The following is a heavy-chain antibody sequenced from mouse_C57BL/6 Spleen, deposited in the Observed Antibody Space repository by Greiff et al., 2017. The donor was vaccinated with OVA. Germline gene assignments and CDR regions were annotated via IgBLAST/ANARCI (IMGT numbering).Heavy chain of an antibody. V-gene: IGHV1-15*01. D-gene: IGHD2-5*01. CDR3: TRRAYYSKGDAMDY. CDR2: IDPETGGT. J-gene: IGHJ4*01. Sequence: ESGAELVRPGASVTLSCKASGYTFTDYEMHWVKQTPVHGLEWIGAIDPETGGTSYNQKFKGKAILTADKSSSTAYMELRSLTSEDSAVYYCTRRAYYSKGDAMDYWGQGTSVTVSS. CDR1: GYTFTDYE.